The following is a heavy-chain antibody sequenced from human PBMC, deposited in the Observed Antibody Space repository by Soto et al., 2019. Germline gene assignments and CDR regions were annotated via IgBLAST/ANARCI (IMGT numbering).Heavy chain of an antibody. D-gene: IGHD1-1*01. J-gene: IGHJ3*02. CDR3: ARDNWNSSFDVLDI. CDR1: GGSVSSGGYY. CDR2: INYSGST. V-gene: IGHV4-31*03. Sequence: SETLSTCTVSGGSVSSGGYYWSWIRQHPGKGLEWIGYINYSGSTYYNPSLKSRLTISVDTSKNQFSLKLSSVTAADTAVYYCARDNWNSSFDVLDIWGQGTMVTVSS.